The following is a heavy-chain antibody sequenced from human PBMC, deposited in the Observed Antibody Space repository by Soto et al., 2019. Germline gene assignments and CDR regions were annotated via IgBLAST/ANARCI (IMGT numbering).Heavy chain of an antibody. CDR2: ISSSGTII. V-gene: IGHV3-11*01. J-gene: IGHJ6*02. CDR3: ARGKSIFYGMDV. CDR1: GFTFSDYY. Sequence: PGGFLRLSCAASGFTFSDYYISWIRQAPGKGLEWVSYISSSGTIIYHADSVKGRFTISRDNAKNSLFLQMNSLRAEDTAVYYCARGKSIFYGMDVWGQGTTVNVSS. D-gene: IGHD2-15*01.